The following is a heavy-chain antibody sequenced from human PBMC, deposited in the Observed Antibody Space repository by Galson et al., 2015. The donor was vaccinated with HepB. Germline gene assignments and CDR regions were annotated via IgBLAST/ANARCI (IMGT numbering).Heavy chain of an antibody. J-gene: IGHJ4*02. Sequence: SVKVSCKASGYTFTSYSLHWLRQAPGQRPEWMGWINPATGRTRHSLTFQGRFSISRDTSASTVYLELSSLRSEDTALYYCVRAGRDTTGFFFYFDFWGPGTVVTVSS. D-gene: IGHD3-22*01. V-gene: IGHV1-3*01. CDR2: INPATGRT. CDR3: VRAGRDTTGFFFYFDF. CDR1: GYTFTSYS.